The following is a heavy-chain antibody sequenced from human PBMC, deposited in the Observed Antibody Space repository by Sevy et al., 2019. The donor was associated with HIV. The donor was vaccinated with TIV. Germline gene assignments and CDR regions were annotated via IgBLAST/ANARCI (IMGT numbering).Heavy chain of an antibody. CDR2: ISGSGGST. D-gene: IGHD3-10*01. Sequence: GGSLRLSCAASGFTFSSYAMSWVRQAPGKGLEWVSAISGSGGSTYYADSVKGRLTISRDNSKNTLYLQMNSLRAEDTAVYYCAKKNDGSGSYYSVFDYWGQGTLVTVSS. J-gene: IGHJ4*02. CDR3: AKKNDGSGSYYSVFDY. V-gene: IGHV3-23*01. CDR1: GFTFSSYA.